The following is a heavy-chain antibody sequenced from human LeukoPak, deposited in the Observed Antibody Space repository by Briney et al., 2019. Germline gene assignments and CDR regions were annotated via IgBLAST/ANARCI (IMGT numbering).Heavy chain of an antibody. CDR1: GFTFSSYG. J-gene: IGHJ4*02. CDR3: ARGGWLQFKSSQDY. V-gene: IGHV3-30*03. D-gene: IGHD5-24*01. Sequence: GGSLRLSCAASGFTFSSYGMHWVRQAPGKGLEWVAVISYDGSNKYYADSVKGRFTISRDNSKNTLYLQMNSLRAEDTAVYYCARGGWLQFKSSQDYWGQGTLVTVSS. CDR2: ISYDGSNK.